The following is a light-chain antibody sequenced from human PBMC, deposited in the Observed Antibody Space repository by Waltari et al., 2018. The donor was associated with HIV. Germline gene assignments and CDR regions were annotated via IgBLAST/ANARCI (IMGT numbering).Light chain of an antibody. Sequence: SYELTQPSSVSVSPGQTASITCSGDKLGDKYACWYQQKPGQSPVLVIYQDSKRPSGIPERFSGSNSGNTATLTISGTQAMDEADYSCQAWDSSTATFGGGTKLTVL. J-gene: IGLJ3*02. CDR1: KLGDKY. CDR2: QDS. CDR3: QAWDSSTAT. V-gene: IGLV3-1*01.